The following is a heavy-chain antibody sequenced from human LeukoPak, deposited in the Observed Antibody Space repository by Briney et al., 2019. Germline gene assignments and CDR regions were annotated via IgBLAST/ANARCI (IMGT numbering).Heavy chain of an antibody. Sequence: GGSLRLSCAASGFPFKDYMSWVRQAPGKGLEWVAKINQDGSQIYYVDSVKGRFTISRDNAKNSLYLQMDSLRVEDTAVYHCARDGLPVAYDSWGQGTLVTVSS. J-gene: IGHJ4*02. D-gene: IGHD4-23*01. CDR2: INQDGSQI. V-gene: IGHV3-7*01. CDR1: GFPFKDY. CDR3: ARDGLPVAYDS.